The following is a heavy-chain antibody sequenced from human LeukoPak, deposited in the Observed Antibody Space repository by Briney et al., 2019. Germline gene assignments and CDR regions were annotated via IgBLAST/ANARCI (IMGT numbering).Heavy chain of an antibody. D-gene: IGHD2-2*01. V-gene: IGHV4-59*02. CDR2: LSHSGSS. CDR3: ARARYANAWYAFDI. J-gene: IGHJ3*02. Sequence: VKPSETLSLTCTVSGGSVSSYYWGWIRRPPGRGLEWIAYLSHSGSSDSNPSLTSRVTTLVDTPKNQFSLKLTSVTAADTAVYYCARARYANAWYAFDIWGHGTMVTVSS. CDR1: GGSVSSYY.